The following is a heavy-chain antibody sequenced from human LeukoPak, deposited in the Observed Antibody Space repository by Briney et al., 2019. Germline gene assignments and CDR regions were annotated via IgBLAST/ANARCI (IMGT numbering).Heavy chain of an antibody. Sequence: SETLSLTCAVSGGSISSGGYSWSWIRQPPGKGLEWIGYIYHSGSTYYNPSLKSRVTISVDRSKNQFSLELSSVTAADTAVYYCASSGYCGGDCYFDYWGQGTLVTVSS. V-gene: IGHV4-30-2*01. CDR1: GGSISSGGYS. J-gene: IGHJ4*02. CDR2: IYHSGST. CDR3: ASSGYCGGDCYFDY. D-gene: IGHD2-21*02.